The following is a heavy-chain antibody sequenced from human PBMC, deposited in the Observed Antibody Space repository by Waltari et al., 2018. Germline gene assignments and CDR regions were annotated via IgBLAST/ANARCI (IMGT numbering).Heavy chain of an antibody. D-gene: IGHD6-19*01. Sequence: EVQLVESGGGLVQPGGSLILSCAASGFTFSSYWMSWVRQAPGKGLEWVANIKQDGSEKYYVDSVKGRFTISRDNSKNSLYLQMNSLRTEDTALYYCAKDSSGCLDYWGQGTLVTVSS. V-gene: IGHV3-7*03. CDR3: AKDSSGCLDY. J-gene: IGHJ4*02. CDR1: GFTFSSYW. CDR2: IKQDGSEK.